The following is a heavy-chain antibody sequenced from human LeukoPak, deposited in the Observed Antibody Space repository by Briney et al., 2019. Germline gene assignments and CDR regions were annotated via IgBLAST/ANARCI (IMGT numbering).Heavy chain of an antibody. J-gene: IGHJ6*02. CDR3: AKAVSRSSTSCYRSYGMDV. CDR2: ISGSGGST. D-gene: IGHD2-2*02. V-gene: IGHV3-23*01. CDR1: GFTFSSYG. Sequence: GGSLRLSCAATGFTFSSYGMSWVRQAPGKGLEWVSGISGSGGSTYYADSVKGRFTISRDNSKNTLYLQINSLRAEDTAVYYCAKAVSRSSTSCYRSYGMDVWGQGTTVTVSS.